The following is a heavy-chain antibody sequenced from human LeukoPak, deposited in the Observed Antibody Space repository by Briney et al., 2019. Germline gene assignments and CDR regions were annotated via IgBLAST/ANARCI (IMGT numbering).Heavy chain of an antibody. CDR2: ISSSSSTI. J-gene: IGHJ4*02. V-gene: IGHV3-48*01. D-gene: IGHD6-13*01. CDR1: GFTFSSYS. CDR3: ARDRHKQQLVLD. Sequence: GGSRRLSCAASGFTFSSYSMNWVRQAPGKGLEWVSYISSSSSTIYYADSVKGRFTISRDNAKNSLYLQMNSLRAEDTAVYYCARDRHKQQLVLDWGQGTLVTVSS.